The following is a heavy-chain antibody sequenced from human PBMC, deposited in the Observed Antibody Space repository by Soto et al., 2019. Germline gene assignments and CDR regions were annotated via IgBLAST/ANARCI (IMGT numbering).Heavy chain of an antibody. CDR2: IYHSGDT. V-gene: IGHV4-38-2*01. Sequence: LETLSLTCAVSGYSLTSGYYCGWIRQPPGKGLEWIGSIYHSGDTYYNPSLKSRVTISVDTSKNHFSLKLTSVTAADTAVYYCARARIVVAGTIVDYWGQGTLVTVSS. J-gene: IGHJ4*02. CDR1: GYSLTSGYY. CDR3: ARARIVVAGTIVDY. D-gene: IGHD6-19*01.